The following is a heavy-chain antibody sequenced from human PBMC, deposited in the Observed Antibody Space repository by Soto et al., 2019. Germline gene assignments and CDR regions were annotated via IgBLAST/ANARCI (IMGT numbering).Heavy chain of an antibody. CDR2: IWSDGSYK. CDR3: ARDLRGGTMIVAAASS. J-gene: IGHJ5*02. V-gene: IGHV3-33*01. D-gene: IGHD3-22*01. Sequence: QVQLVESGGGVVQPGRSLRLSCAASGFTFSNYGMHWIRQAPGKGLEWVAVIWSDGSYKYYADSVKGRFTISRDNSKNTLYLQMNSLGAEDTGVYYCARDLRGGTMIVAAASSWGQGTLVTVSS. CDR1: GFTFSNYG.